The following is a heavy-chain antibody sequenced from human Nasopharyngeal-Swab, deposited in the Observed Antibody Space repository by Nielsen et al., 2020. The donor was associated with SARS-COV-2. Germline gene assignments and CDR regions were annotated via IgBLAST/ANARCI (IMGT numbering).Heavy chain of an antibody. J-gene: IGHJ6*02. CDR3: ARIKSGPYSSLYYYGLDV. CDR2: ISHSGST. V-gene: IGHV4-34*01. Sequence: SETLSLTCAFYGGSFNSYYWTWIRQSPGKVLKWIGEISHSGSTKYNPSLKSRLTISVDTSNNQFSLKLTSVTAADTGVYYCARIKSGPYSSLYYYGLDVWGPGTTVTVSS. CDR1: GGSFNSYY. D-gene: IGHD1-26*01.